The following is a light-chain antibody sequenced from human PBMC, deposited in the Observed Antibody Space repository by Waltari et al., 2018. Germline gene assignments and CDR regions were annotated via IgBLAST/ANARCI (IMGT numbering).Light chain of an antibody. J-gene: IGKJ4*01. Sequence: ETVLTQSPVTLSLSPGERATLYCRASQNVDHFLAWYQQRPGQAPRLLIYDASNRATGLPARFSGTGSGTDFTLTISSLEPEDSAVYYCQQRRNWPPLTFGGGTKVEIK. V-gene: IGKV3-11*01. CDR2: DAS. CDR3: QQRRNWPPLT. CDR1: QNVDHF.